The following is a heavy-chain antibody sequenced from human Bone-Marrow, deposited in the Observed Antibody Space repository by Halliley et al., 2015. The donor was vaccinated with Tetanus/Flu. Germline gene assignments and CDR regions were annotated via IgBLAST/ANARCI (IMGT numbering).Heavy chain of an antibody. V-gene: IGHV4-4*02. CDR3: AREFCGDTSCSTALDY. J-gene: IGHJ4*02. CDR2: IYHDENT. Sequence: SLRLSCAVFGGSIGRNNWWFWVRQPPGKGLEWIGQIYHDENTNYNPSLKSRVTISVDKSKNQFSLNLDSVTAADTAVYYCAREFCGDTSCSTALDYWGPGTLVTVSS. D-gene: IGHD2-2*02. CDR1: GGSIGRNNW.